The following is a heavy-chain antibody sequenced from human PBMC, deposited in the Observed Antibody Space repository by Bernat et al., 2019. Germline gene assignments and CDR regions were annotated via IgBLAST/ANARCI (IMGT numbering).Heavy chain of an antibody. J-gene: IGHJ6*02. CDR1: GFSVSSNY. D-gene: IGHD5-18*01. CDR2: IYNDDTT. Sequence: EVQLVESGGDLVQPGGSLRLSCAASGFSVSSNYMSWVRQAPGKGLEWVSMIYNDDTTYHADSVKGRFTISRDNSKNTLYLQMNSLRAEDTAVYYCARDRYSYGQRKLYGFDVWGQGTTVTVSS. V-gene: IGHV3-66*01. CDR3: ARDRYSYGQRKLYGFDV.